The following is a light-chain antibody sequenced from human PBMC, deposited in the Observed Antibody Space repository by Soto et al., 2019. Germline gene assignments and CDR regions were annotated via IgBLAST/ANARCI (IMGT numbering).Light chain of an antibody. V-gene: IGLV2-23*01. CDR2: EDT. J-gene: IGLJ1*01. Sequence: SALTQPASGSGSPGQSITISCTGTSSDVGHYPLVSWYQQHPGKVPKLIIHEDTKRSLGLSNRFSASKSGNTASLTISGLQAEDEADYYCCSYAGSSTFVFGTGTKVTVL. CDR1: SSDVGHYPL. CDR3: CSYAGSSTFV.